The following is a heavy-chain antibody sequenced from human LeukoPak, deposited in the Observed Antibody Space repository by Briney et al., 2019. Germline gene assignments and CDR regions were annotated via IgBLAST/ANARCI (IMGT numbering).Heavy chain of an antibody. J-gene: IGHJ4*02. D-gene: IGHD3-10*01. V-gene: IGHV3-9*01. CDR1: GFTFNDYA. Sequence: GGSLRLSCAASGFTFNDYAMHWVRQAPGKGPEWVSGISWNSNNIGYADSVKGRFTISRDNAKNSLYLQMNSLRAEDTALYYCAKDTDYGSGSCFDYWGQGTLLTVSS. CDR3: AKDTDYGSGSCFDY. CDR2: ISWNSNNI.